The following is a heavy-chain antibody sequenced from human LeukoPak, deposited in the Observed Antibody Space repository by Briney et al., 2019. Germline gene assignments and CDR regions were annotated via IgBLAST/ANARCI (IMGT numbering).Heavy chain of an antibody. CDR3: ARDLLDMQVSDVLLWFGESGGFDY. V-gene: IGHV3-48*01. Sequence: GGSLRLSCAASGFTFSSYSMNWVRQAPGKGLEWVSYISSSSGTIYYADSVKGRFTISRDNAKNSLYLQMNSLRAEDTAVYYCARDLLDMQVSDVLLWFGESGGFDYWGQGTLVTVSS. J-gene: IGHJ4*02. CDR2: ISSSSGTI. CDR1: GFTFSSYS. D-gene: IGHD3-10*01.